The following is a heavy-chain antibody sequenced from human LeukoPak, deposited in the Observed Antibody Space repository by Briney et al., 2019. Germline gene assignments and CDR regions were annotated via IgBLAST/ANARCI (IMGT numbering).Heavy chain of an antibody. J-gene: IGHJ4*02. CDR3: AKGLYSSDPPFDYFDY. D-gene: IGHD6-19*01. Sequence: PGGSLRLSCAASGFTFSSYAMSWVRQAPGKGLEWVSAISGSGGSTYYADSVKGRFTISRDNSKNTLYLQMNSLKAEDTAVYYCAKGLYSSDPPFDYFDYWGQGTLVTVSS. CDR2: ISGSGGST. CDR1: GFTFSSYA. V-gene: IGHV3-23*01.